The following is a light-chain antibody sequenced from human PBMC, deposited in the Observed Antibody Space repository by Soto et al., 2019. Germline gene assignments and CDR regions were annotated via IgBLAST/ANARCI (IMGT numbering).Light chain of an antibody. J-gene: IGKJ4*01. CDR2: AAS. V-gene: IGKV1-6*01. CDR3: QYLNSFPLT. CDR1: QGIRND. Sequence: AIPMTQSPSSLSASVGDRVTITCRASQGIRNDLDWFQQKPGKAPKLLIYAASNLQSGVPARFSGSGSGTDFTLTISSLQPEDFATYYCQYLNSFPLTFGGGTKVEIK.